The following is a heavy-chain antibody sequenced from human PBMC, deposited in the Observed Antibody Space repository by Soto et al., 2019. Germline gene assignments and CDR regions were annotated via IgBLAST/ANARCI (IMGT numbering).Heavy chain of an antibody. V-gene: IGHV4-59*12. CDR2: IYYSGST. CDR1: GGSISSYY. J-gene: IGHJ5*02. CDR3: AKGGLVRGSFHGWFDP. Sequence: SETLSLTCTVSGGSISSYYWSWIRQPPGKGLEWIGYIYYSGSTNYNPSLKSRVTISVDTSKNQFSLQLNSVTPEDTAVYYCAKGGLVRGSFHGWFDPWGQGMLVTVSS. D-gene: IGHD3-10*01.